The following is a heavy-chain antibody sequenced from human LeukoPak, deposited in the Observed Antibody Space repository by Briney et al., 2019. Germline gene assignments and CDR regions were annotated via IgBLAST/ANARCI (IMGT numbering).Heavy chain of an antibody. J-gene: IGHJ4*02. V-gene: IGHV4-30-4*08. CDR1: GGSISSGDYY. CDR2: IYYSGST. D-gene: IGHD2/OR15-2a*01. CDR3: VKNGFYSLEY. Sequence: PSETLSLTCTVSGGSISSGDYYWSWIRQPPGKGLEWIGYIYYSGSTYYNPSLKSRVTISVDTSKNQFSLKLSSVTAADTAIYYCVKNGFYSLEYWGQGTLVTVSS.